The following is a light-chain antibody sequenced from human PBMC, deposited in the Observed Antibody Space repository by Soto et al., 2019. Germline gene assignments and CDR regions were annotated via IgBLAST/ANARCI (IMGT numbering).Light chain of an antibody. V-gene: IGLV2-14*01. Sequence: QSALTQPASVSGSPGQSFAISCTGTSSDVAAYNFVSWYQQHPGKAPKLMVFDVSNRPSGVSDRFSGSKSGNTASLTISGLQAEDEADYYCSSYTSGGNYVFGTGTKVTVL. J-gene: IGLJ1*01. CDR3: SSYTSGGNYV. CDR2: DVS. CDR1: SSDVAAYNF.